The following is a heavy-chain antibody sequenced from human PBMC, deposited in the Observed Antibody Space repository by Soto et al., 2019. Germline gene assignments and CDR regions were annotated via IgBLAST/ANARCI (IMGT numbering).Heavy chain of an antibody. Sequence: GGSLRLCCVTSGFTFHEYEMNWIRQAPGKGLGWVAYITGRSRTIHYADSVKGRFTISRDNAKKTLYLQMDRLRPEDTSLYYCVIGRECGFEYCQFEYWGRGTQVTVSS. V-gene: IGHV3-11*04. D-gene: IGHD5-12*01. CDR2: ITGRSRTI. CDR1: GFTFHEYE. CDR3: VIGRECGFEYCQFEY. J-gene: IGHJ4*02.